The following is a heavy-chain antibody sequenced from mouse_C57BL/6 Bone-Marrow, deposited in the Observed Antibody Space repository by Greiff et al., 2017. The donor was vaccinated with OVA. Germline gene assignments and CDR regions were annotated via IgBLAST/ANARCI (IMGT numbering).Heavy chain of an antibody. CDR2: INPSNGGT. Sequence: QVQLTQPGTDLVKPGASVKLSCKASGYTFTSYWMHWVKQRPGQGLEWIGNINPSNGGTNYNEKFKSKATLTVDKSSSTAYMQLSSLTSEDSAVYYCAREEIYYGNYGSFDYWGQGTTLTVSS. J-gene: IGHJ2*01. D-gene: IGHD2-1*01. V-gene: IGHV1-53*01. CDR3: AREEIYYGNYGSFDY. CDR1: GYTFTSYW.